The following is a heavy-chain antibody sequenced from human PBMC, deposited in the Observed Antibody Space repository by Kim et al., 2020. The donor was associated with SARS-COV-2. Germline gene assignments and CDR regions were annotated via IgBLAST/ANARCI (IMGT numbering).Heavy chain of an antibody. J-gene: IGHJ4*02. V-gene: IGHV3-13*01. D-gene: IGHD6-13*01. Sequence: SVKGRFTISRENAKNSLYLQMNSLRAGDTAVYYCARGCIAAAGTDYYFDYWGQGTLVTVSS. CDR3: ARGCIAAAGTDYYFDY.